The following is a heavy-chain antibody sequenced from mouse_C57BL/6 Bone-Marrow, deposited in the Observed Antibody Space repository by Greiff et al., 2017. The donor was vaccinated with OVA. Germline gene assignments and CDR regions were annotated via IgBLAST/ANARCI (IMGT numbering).Heavy chain of an antibody. J-gene: IGHJ1*03. CDR1: GFSLTSYG. V-gene: IGHV2-5*01. D-gene: IGHD1-1*01. CDR3: AKKGDYYGSSLWDFDV. Sequence: VQLQQSGPGLVQPSQSLSITCTVSGFSLTSYGVHWVRQSPGKGLEWLGVIWRGGSTDYNAAFMSRLSITTDNSKSQVFFKMNSLQADDTAIYYCAKKGDYYGSSLWDFDVWGTGTTVTVSS. CDR2: IWRGGST.